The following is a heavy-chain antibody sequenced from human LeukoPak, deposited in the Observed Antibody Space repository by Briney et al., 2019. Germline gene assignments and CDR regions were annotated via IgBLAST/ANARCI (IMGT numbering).Heavy chain of an antibody. V-gene: IGHV1-69*05. CDR2: IIPIFGTA. Sequence: ASVKVSCKASGGTFSSYAISWVRQAPGQGLEWMGGIIPIFGTANYAQKFQGRVTMTRDTSTSTVYMELSSLRSEDTAVYYCARGGNRLTDYWGQGTLVTVSS. CDR1: GGTFSSYA. CDR3: ARGGNRLTDY. D-gene: IGHD3-10*01. J-gene: IGHJ4*02.